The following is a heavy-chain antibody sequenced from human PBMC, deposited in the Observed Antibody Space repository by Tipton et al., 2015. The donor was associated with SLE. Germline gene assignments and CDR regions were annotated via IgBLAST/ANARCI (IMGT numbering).Heavy chain of an antibody. CDR2: ISTYNGNT. V-gene: IGHV1-18*01. J-gene: IGHJ5*02. CDR3: ARDALVGRSKDLDL. Sequence: QLVQSGGEVKKPGASVTVSCRASGYTFSSYHINWVRQAPGHGLEWMGWISTYNGNTNYAQKVQGRVTMTTDTSTATAYMEMTSLTSDDTALYYCARDALVGRSKDLDLWGQGTLVTVSS. CDR1: GYTFSSYH. D-gene: IGHD1-26*01.